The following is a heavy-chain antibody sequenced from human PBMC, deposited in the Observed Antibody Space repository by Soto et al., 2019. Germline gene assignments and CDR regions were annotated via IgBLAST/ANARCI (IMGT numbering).Heavy chain of an antibody. CDR2: IWYDGSNK. J-gene: IGHJ1*01. CDR3: ARSQPLRAEYFQH. CDR1: GFTFISYG. Sequence: GGSLRLSCAASGFTFISYGMHWVRQAPCKGLEWVAVIWYDGSNKYYADSVKGRFTISRDNSKNTLYLQMNSLRAEDTAVYYCARSQPLRAEYFQHWGQGTLVTVSS. V-gene: IGHV3-33*01.